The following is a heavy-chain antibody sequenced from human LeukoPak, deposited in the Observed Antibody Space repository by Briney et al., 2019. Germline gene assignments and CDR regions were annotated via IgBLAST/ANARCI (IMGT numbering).Heavy chain of an antibody. V-gene: IGHV3-53*01. J-gene: IGHJ4*02. CDR1: GFTVSSNY. Sequence: GGSLRLSCAASGFTVSSNYMSWVRQAPGKGLEWVSVTYSGGSTYYADSVKGRFTISRDNSKNTLYLQMNSLRAEDTAVYYCARDKYDFWSGLTRDYWGQGTLVTVSS. D-gene: IGHD3-3*01. CDR3: ARDKYDFWSGLTRDY. CDR2: TYSGGST.